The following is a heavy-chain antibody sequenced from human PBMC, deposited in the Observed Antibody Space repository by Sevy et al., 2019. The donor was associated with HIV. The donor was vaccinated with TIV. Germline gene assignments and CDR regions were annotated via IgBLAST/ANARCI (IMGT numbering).Heavy chain of an antibody. Sequence: ASVKVSCKASGYTFTSYGISWVRQAPGQGLEWMGWISAYNGNTNYAQKLQGRVTMTTDTCTSTAYMELRSLRSDDTAVYYCARDGYLGTDSYYFDYWGQGTLVTVSS. CDR3: ARDGYLGTDSYYFDY. CDR2: ISAYNGNT. D-gene: IGHD7-27*01. CDR1: GYTFTSYG. V-gene: IGHV1-18*01. J-gene: IGHJ4*02.